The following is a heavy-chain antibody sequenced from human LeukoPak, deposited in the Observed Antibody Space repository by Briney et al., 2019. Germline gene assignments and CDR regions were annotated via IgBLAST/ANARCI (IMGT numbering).Heavy chain of an antibody. CDR3: ARDWYSYDSNAYGDFMDV. D-gene: IGHD3-22*01. CDR2: IYNSGSI. Sequence: PSETLSLTCTVSGGSISSYYWSWIRQPPGKGLEWIGYIYNSGSINYNPSLKSRVTISVDTSKNQFSLKLSSVTAADTAVYYCARDWYSYDSNAYGDFMDVWGKGTTVTVSS. J-gene: IGHJ6*03. CDR1: GGSISSYY. V-gene: IGHV4-59*01.